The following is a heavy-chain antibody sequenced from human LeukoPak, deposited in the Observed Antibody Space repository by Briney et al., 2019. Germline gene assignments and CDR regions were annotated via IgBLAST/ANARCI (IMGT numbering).Heavy chain of an antibody. CDR3: ARVIGWELQYYYYYMDV. V-gene: IGHV3-21*01. Sequence: GGSLRLSCAASGFTFSSYSMNWVRQAPGKGLEWVSSISSSSSYIYYADSVKGRFTISRDNAKNSLCLQMNSLRAEDTAVYYCARVIGWELQYYYYYMDVWGKGTTVTVSS. J-gene: IGHJ6*03. CDR1: GFTFSSYS. CDR2: ISSSSSYI. D-gene: IGHD1-26*01.